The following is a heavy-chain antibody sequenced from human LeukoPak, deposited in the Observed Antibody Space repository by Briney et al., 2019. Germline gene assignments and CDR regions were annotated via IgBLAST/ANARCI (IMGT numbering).Heavy chain of an antibody. J-gene: IGHJ4*02. Sequence: GGSPRLSCAASGFTFSSYAMHWVRQAPGKGLEYVSAISSNGGSTYYANSVKGRFTIPRDNSKNTLYLQMGSLRAEDMAVYYCARVALWFGSYFDYWGQGTLVTVSS. CDR2: ISSNGGST. CDR3: ARVALWFGSYFDY. CDR1: GFTFSSYA. V-gene: IGHV3-64*01. D-gene: IGHD3-10*01.